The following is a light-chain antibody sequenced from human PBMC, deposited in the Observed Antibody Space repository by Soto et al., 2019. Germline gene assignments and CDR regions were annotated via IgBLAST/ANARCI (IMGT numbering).Light chain of an antibody. CDR1: KSVNNN. J-gene: IGKJ4*01. V-gene: IGKV3-15*01. CDR2: RAS. CDR3: QQYNNWPPLT. Sequence: EIVMTQSPATLSVSPGERAILSCRASKSVNNNLAWYQQKPGQAPSLLIYRASTRDTGIPARFSGSGSGTDFTLSISSLQSEDVAIYYCQQYNNWPPLTFGGGTKVEIK.